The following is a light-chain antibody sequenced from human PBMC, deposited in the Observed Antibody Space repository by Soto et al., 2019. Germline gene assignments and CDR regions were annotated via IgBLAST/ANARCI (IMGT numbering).Light chain of an antibody. CDR3: SSYAGSNNSLYV. CDR1: RSDVGGYNY. CDR2: EVS. J-gene: IGLJ1*01. V-gene: IGLV2-8*01. Sequence: QSVLTQPPSASGSPGQSVTISCTGTRSDVGGYNYVSWYQQHPGKAPKLMIYEVSKRPSGVPDRFSGSKSGNTASLTVSGLQAEDEADYYCSSYAGSNNSLYVFGTGTKVPS.